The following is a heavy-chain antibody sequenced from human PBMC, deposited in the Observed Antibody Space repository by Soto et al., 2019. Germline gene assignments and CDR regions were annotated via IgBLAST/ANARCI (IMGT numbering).Heavy chain of an antibody. J-gene: IGHJ3*02. CDR3: ARDYDFWSGHAAFDM. CDR2: INPNSGGT. V-gene: IGHV1-2*02. D-gene: IGHD3-3*01. CDR1: GYTFTGYY. Sequence: ASVKVSCEASGYTFTGYYIHWVRQAPGQGLEWMGWINPNSGGTNYAQKFQGRVTMTRDTSISTAYMELSRLRSDDTAVYYCARDYDFWSGHAAFDMWGQGPMVTVSS.